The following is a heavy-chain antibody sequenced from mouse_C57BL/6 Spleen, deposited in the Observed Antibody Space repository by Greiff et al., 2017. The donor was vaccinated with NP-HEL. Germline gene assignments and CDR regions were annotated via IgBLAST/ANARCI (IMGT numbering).Heavy chain of an antibody. J-gene: IGHJ4*01. CDR3: ARCDGSNYAMDY. V-gene: IGHV1-82*01. CDR1: GYAFSSSW. Sequence: VQLQQSGPELVKPGASVKISCKASGYAFSSSWMNWVKQRPGKGLEWIGRIYPGDGDTNYNGKFKGKATLTADKSSSTAYMQLSSLTSEDSAVYFCARCDGSNYAMDYWGQGTSVTVSS. D-gene: IGHD1-1*01. CDR2: IYPGDGDT.